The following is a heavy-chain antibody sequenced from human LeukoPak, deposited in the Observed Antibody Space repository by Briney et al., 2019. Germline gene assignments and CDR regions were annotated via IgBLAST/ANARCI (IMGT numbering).Heavy chain of an antibody. CDR1: GFTFSSYG. D-gene: IGHD5-12*01. V-gene: IGHV3-30*18. J-gene: IGHJ4*02. Sequence: GGSLRLFCAASGFTFSSYGMHWVRQAPGKGLEGGAVISYDGSNKYYADSVKGRVTISRDNSKNTLYLQMNSLRSEDTAVYYCAKDRGYDLGPDYRGQGTLVTVSS. CDR3: AKDRGYDLGPDY. CDR2: ISYDGSNK.